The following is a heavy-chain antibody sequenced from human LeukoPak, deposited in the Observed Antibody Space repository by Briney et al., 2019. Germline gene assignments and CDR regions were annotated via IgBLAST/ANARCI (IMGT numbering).Heavy chain of an antibody. D-gene: IGHD3-16*02. Sequence: SQTLSFTCAISGDSDSSNSAAWHCTRQSPSRVLEWQGKRYYRSKWYKDYAGSVISRITFNPDTSKNQFSLQLSSVTPEDTAVYYCARDLDSIISSFYFDCWGREPWSPSTQ. CDR3: ARDLDSIISSFYFDC. CDR1: GDSDSSNSAA. CDR2: RYYRSKWYK. V-gene: IGHV6-1*01. J-gene: IGHJ4*02.